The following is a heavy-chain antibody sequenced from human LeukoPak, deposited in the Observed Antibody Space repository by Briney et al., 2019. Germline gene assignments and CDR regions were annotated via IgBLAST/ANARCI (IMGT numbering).Heavy chain of an antibody. CDR2: VRASGGAT. V-gene: IGHV3-23*01. Sequence: GGSLRLSCAASGFTFSNYGMGWVRQAPGQGLERVSAVRASGGATYYADSVKGRFTISRDNSKNTLHLQMNSLTAEHTAVYHCAREPRDDSSSSSCPYWLDPWGKGTLVTVSS. J-gene: IGHJ5*02. CDR1: GFTFSNYG. D-gene: IGHD6-13*01. CDR3: AREPRDDSSSSSCPYWLDP.